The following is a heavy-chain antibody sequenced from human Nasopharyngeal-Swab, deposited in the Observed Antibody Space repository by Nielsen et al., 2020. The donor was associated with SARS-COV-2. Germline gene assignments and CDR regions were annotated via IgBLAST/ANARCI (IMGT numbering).Heavy chain of an antibody. CDR2: INHSGST. CDR1: GGSFSDHY. CDR3: ARDRADYHISYYYYYMDV. J-gene: IGHJ6*03. Sequence: SETLSLTCGVYGGSFSDHYWSWIRQPPGKGLEWIGEINHSGSTNYNPSLKSRVTMSVATSKNQFSLNLSSVTAADTAVYYCARDRADYHISYYYYYMDVWGKGTTVAVSS. V-gene: IGHV4-34*01. D-gene: IGHD4-11*01.